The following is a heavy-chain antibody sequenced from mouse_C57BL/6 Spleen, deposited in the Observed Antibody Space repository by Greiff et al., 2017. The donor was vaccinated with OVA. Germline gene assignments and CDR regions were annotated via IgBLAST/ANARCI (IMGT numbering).Heavy chain of an antibody. CDR1: GFTFSDYG. J-gene: IGHJ1*03. Sequence: EVKLVESGGGLVKPGGSLKLSCAASGFTFSDYGMHWVRQAPEKGLEWVAYISSGSSTIYYADTVKGRFTISRDNAKNTLFLQMTSLRSEDTAMYYCASNYGSSGYFDVWGTGTTVTVSS. CDR2: ISSGSSTI. CDR3: ASNYGSSGYFDV. D-gene: IGHD1-1*01. V-gene: IGHV5-17*01.